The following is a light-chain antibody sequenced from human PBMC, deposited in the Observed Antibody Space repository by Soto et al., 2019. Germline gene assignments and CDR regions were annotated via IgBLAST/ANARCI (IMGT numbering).Light chain of an antibody. CDR1: QSISSSF. V-gene: IGKV3-20*01. CDR3: QHYSRSPPMYT. J-gene: IGKJ2*01. Sequence: EIVLTQSPGTLSLSPGERVTLSCRASQSISSSFLAWYQQKRGQAPRLLIYDASSRATGIPDRFSGSGSGTDFTLTISRLEPEDFAVHYCQHYSRSPPMYTFGQGTKLEIQ. CDR2: DAS.